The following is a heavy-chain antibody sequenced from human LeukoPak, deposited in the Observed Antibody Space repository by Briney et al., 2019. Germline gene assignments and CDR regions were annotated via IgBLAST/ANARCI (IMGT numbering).Heavy chain of an antibody. CDR1: KSTFSGYY. J-gene: IGHJ5*02. V-gene: IGHV1-2*02. CDR2: INPNSGGT. CDR3: AREREIAPYEGRWFDP. D-gene: IGHD6-13*01. Sequence: ASVKVSCKASKSTFSGYYLYWVRQAPGQGLEWMGWINPNSGGTKYAQKFQGRVTMTRDTSISTVYMELSGLTFDDTAVYFCAREREIAPYEGRWFDPWGQGTLVTVSS.